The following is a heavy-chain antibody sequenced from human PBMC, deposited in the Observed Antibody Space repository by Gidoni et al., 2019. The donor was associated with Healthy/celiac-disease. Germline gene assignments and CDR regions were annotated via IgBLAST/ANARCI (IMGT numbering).Heavy chain of an antibody. CDR2: ISSSSSYI. J-gene: IGHJ4*02. CDR1: GFTFSSYS. CDR3: ARGYSSGWYADY. D-gene: IGHD6-19*01. Sequence: EVQLVESGGGLVKPGGSLRLSCAASGFTFSSYSMNWVRQAPGKGLEWVSSISSSSSYISYADSVKSRFTISRDNAKNSLYLQMNSLRAEDTAVYYCARGYSSGWYADYWGQGTLVTVSS. V-gene: IGHV3-21*01.